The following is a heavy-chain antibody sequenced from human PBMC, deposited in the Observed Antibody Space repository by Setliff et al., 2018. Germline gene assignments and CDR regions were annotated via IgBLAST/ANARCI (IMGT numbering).Heavy chain of an antibody. CDR2: IWDDGGNK. V-gene: IGHV3-30*02. Sequence: GSLRLSCAASGFTFSSYRMHWVRQAPGKGLEWVAVIWDDGGNKYHADSVKGRFTISRDNSKNTLYLQMNSLRAEDTAVYYCAEGGIYYYYMDVWGKGTTVTVSS. J-gene: IGHJ6*03. CDR3: AEGGIYYYYMDV. CDR1: GFTFSSYR.